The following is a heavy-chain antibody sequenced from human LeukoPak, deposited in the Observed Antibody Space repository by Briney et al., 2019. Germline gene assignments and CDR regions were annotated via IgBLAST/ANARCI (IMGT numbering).Heavy chain of an antibody. CDR3: ATKTSDFDY. J-gene: IGHJ4*02. CDR2: ISYDGSNK. D-gene: IGHD1-7*01. CDR1: GFTFSSYG. Sequence: GRSLRLSCAASGFTFSSYGMHWVRRAPGKGLEWVAVISYDGSNKYYADSVKGRFTISRDNSKNTLYLQMNSLRAEDTAVYYCATKTSDFDYWGQGTLVTVSS. V-gene: IGHV3-30*03.